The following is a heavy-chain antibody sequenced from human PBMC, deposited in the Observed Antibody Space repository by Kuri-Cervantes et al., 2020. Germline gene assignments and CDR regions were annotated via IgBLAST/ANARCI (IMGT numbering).Heavy chain of an antibody. V-gene: IGHV3-48*03. CDR3: TTDGRWKAYYYYMDV. CDR2: ISSSGSTI. D-gene: IGHD1-1*01. CDR1: GFTFSSYE. J-gene: IGHJ6*03. Sequence: GGSLRLSCAASGFTFSSYEMNWVRQAPGKGLEWVSYISSSGSTIYYADSVKGRFTISRDNAKNSLYLQMNSLRAEDTAVYYCTTDGRWKAYYYYMDVWGKGTTVTVSS.